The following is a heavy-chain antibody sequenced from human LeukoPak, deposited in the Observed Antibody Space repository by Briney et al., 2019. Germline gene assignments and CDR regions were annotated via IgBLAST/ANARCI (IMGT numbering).Heavy chain of an antibody. D-gene: IGHD2-2*01. J-gene: IGHJ4*02. CDR3: ARRYCSSTSCYGEDFDY. V-gene: IGHV3-33*01. CDR2: IWYDGSNK. Sequence: PGRSLRLSCAASGFTFSSYGMHWVRQAPGKGLEWVAIIWYDGSNKYYADSVKSRFTISRDNSKNTLYLQMNSLRAEDTAVYYCARRYCSSTSCYGEDFDYWGQGTLVTVSS. CDR1: GFTFSSYG.